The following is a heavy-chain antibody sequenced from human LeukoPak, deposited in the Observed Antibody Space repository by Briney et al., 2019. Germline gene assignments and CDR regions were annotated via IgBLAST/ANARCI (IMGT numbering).Heavy chain of an antibody. CDR3: ARGGVRGVIGAWFDP. CDR1: GGSISSYY. Sequence: SETLSLTCTVSGGSISSYYWSWIRQPAGKGLEWIGRIYTSGSTNYNPSLKGRVTMSVDTSKNQFSLKLSSVTAADTAVYYCARGGVRGVIGAWFDPWGQGTLVTVSS. V-gene: IGHV4-4*07. J-gene: IGHJ5*02. D-gene: IGHD3-10*01. CDR2: IYTSGST.